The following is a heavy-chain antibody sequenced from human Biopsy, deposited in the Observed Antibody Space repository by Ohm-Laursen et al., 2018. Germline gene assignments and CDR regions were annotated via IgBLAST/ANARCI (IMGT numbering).Heavy chain of an antibody. Sequence: GSLRLSCAAPGFTVSSNYMSWVRQAPGKGLEWVSVIYSGGSTYYADSVKGRFTISRDNSKNTLYLQMNSLRAEDTAVYYCARSGWPENDAFDIWGQGTMVTVSS. D-gene: IGHD6-19*01. CDR3: ARSGWPENDAFDI. V-gene: IGHV3-53*01. CDR1: GFTVSSNY. J-gene: IGHJ3*02. CDR2: IYSGGST.